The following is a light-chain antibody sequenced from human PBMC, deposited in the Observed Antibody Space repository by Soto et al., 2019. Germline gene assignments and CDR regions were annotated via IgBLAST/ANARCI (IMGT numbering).Light chain of an antibody. CDR1: SSGVGGYNY. CDR2: DVS. CDR3: SSYRSSSTHWV. J-gene: IGLJ3*02. V-gene: IGLV2-14*01. Sequence: QSALAQPASVSGSPGQSITISCTGTSSGVGGYNYVSWYQQHPGKAPKLMIYDVSNRPSGVSNRFSGSKSGNTASLTISGLQADDEADYYCSSYRSSSTHWVFGGGTKVTVL.